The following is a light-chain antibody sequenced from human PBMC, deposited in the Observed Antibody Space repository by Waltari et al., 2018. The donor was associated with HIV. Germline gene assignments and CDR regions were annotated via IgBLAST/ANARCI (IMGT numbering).Light chain of an antibody. CDR2: QFT. J-gene: IGLJ1*01. Sequence: QSALTQPASVSGSTGQSITISCTGTSSDVWHSNLVSWYQQHPGKAPKLIIYQFTERPLVVSNLFSASKAGNTACLTISGLQAEDEGHYYCYSFLNGISSYVFGNGTEVTVL. CDR1: SSDVWHSNL. V-gene: IGLV2-23*02. CDR3: YSFLNGISSYV.